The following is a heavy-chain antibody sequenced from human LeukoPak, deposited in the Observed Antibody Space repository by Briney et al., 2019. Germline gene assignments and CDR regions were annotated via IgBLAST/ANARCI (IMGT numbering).Heavy chain of an antibody. J-gene: IGHJ3*02. CDR2: ISGSGLST. Sequence: PGGSLRLSCAASGFTFSSYAMTWVRQAPGKGLEWVSAISGSGLSTYYPDSVKGRFTISRDNSKNTLYLQINSLRAEDTAVYYCAREYGGWAPGTAFDIWGQGTVVTVSS. CDR1: GFTFSSYA. V-gene: IGHV3-23*01. CDR3: AREYGGWAPGTAFDI. D-gene: IGHD4-23*01.